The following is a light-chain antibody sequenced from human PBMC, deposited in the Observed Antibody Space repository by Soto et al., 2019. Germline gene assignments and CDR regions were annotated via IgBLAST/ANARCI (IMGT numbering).Light chain of an antibody. CDR2: EAA. V-gene: IGLV2-14*01. Sequence: QSALTQPASVSGPPGQSITISCTGTSDDIGANNYVSWYQHHPGKAPKILIYEAANRPSGISHRFSGSKSGNTASLTISGLQAEDEADYFCTSYTSASTLVFGGGTKLTVL. CDR3: TSYTSASTLV. J-gene: IGLJ2*01. CDR1: SDDIGANNY.